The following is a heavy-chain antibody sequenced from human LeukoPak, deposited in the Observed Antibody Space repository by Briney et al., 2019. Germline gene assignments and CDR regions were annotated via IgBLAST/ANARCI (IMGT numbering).Heavy chain of an antibody. CDR1: GFTFSSYW. V-gene: IGHV3-30*18. D-gene: IGHD2-2*01. Sequence: GGSLRLSCAASGFTFSSYWMSWVRQAPGKGLEWVAVISYDGSNKYYADSVKGRFTISRDNSKSTLDLQMNSLRVEDTAVYYCAKDRYSTSSTFTVNPFDYWGQGILVTVSS. CDR3: AKDRYSTSSTFTVNPFDY. CDR2: ISYDGSNK. J-gene: IGHJ4*02.